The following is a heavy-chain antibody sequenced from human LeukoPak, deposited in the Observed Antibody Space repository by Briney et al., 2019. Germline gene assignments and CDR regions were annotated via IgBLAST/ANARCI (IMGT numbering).Heavy chain of an antibody. CDR2: ISYDGSKK. CDR3: ARDAVDTANAV. CDR1: GFTFSSYT. Sequence: GGSLRLSCAASGFTFSSYTMHWVRQAPGKGLEWVAVISYDGSKKYYADSVKGRFTISRDNSKNTLYLQMNSLRAEDTAVYYCARDAVDTANAVWGQGTTVTVSS. D-gene: IGHD5-18*01. J-gene: IGHJ6*02. V-gene: IGHV3-30*04.